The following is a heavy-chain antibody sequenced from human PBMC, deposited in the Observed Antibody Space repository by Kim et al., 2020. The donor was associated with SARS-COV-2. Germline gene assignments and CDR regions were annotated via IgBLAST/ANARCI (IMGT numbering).Heavy chain of an antibody. D-gene: IGHD6-13*01. CDR2: ISWNSGSI. CDR1: GFTFDDYA. Sequence: GGSLRLSCAASGFTFDDYAMHWVRQAPGKGLEWVSGISWNSGSIGYADSVKGRFTISRDNAKNSLYLQMNSLRAEDTALYYCAKEGEAAAGFDYWGQGTLVTVSS. V-gene: IGHV3-9*01. J-gene: IGHJ4*02. CDR3: AKEGEAAAGFDY.